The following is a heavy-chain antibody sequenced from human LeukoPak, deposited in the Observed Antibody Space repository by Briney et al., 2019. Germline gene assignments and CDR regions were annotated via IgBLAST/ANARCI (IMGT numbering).Heavy chain of an antibody. CDR2: INTNTGNP. V-gene: IGHV7-4-1*02. CDR1: GYTFTSYA. J-gene: IGHJ4*02. CDR3: ARDPPGGSYYGSDY. D-gene: IGHD1-26*01. Sequence: ASVKVSCKASGYTFTSYAMNWVRQAPGQGLEWMGWINTNTGNPTYAQGFTGRFVFSLDTSVSTAYPQISSLKAEDTAVYYCARDPPGGSYYGSDYWGQGTLVTVSS.